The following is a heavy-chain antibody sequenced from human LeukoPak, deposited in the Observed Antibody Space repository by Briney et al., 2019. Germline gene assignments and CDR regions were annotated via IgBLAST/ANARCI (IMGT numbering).Heavy chain of an antibody. D-gene: IGHD2-15*01. J-gene: IGHJ3*02. CDR1: GFTFSSYE. Sequence: GGSLRLSCAASGFTFSSYEMNWVRQAPGKGLDWVSYISSSGSTIYYADSVKGRFTISRDNAKNSLYLQMNSLRAEDTAVYYCARGYCSGGSCYPIFAFDIWGQGTMVTVSS. V-gene: IGHV3-48*03. CDR3: ARGYCSGGSCYPIFAFDI. CDR2: ISSSGSTI.